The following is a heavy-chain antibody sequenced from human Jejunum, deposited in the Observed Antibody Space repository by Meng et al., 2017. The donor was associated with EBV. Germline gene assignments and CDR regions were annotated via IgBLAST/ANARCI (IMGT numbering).Heavy chain of an antibody. Sequence: QLQLKGSGSGLVKPSQTLSLTCAVSGDSITRGADLWSWIRQPPGKGLEWIGNIYHIGSTYYNPSLKSRVTISVDRSKNQFSLKLTSVTAADTAVYYCARGGPDFGDYVPFDYWGQGTLVTVSS. D-gene: IGHD4-17*01. CDR1: GDSITRGADL. J-gene: IGHJ4*02. V-gene: IGHV4-30-2*01. CDR3: ARGGPDFGDYVPFDY. CDR2: IYHIGST.